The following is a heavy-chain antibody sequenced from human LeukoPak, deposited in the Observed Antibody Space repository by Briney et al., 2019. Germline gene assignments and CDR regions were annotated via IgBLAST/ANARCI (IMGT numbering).Heavy chain of an antibody. V-gene: IGHV1-2*02. CDR3: ARDRGYSGSYYLSN. CDR1: GYTFTCYY. J-gene: IGHJ4*02. CDR2: INPNSGGT. D-gene: IGHD1-26*01. Sequence: GASVKVSCKASGYTFTCYYMHWVRQAPGQGLEWMGWINPNSGGTNYAQKFQGRVTMTRDTSISTAYMELSRLRSDDTAVYYCARDRGYSGSYYLSNWGQGTLVTVSS.